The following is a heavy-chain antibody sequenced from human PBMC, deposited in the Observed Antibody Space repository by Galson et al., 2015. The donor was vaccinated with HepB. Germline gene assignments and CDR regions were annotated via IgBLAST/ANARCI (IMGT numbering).Heavy chain of an antibody. V-gene: IGHV2-5*02. J-gene: IGHJ4*02. D-gene: IGHD6-6*01. CDR3: AHRPEYSRSSGDYFDY. CDR2: IYWDDNK. CDR1: GFSLTTSGVG. Sequence: PALVKPTQTLTLTCTFSGFSLTTSGVGVGWIRQPPGKALEWLALIYWDDNKRYSPSLKSRLTITKDTSKNQVVLTMTNMDPVDTATYYCAHRPEYSRSSGDYFDYWGQGTLVTVSS.